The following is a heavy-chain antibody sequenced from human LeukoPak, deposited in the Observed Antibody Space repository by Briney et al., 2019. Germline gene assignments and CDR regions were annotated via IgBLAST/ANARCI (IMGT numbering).Heavy chain of an antibody. D-gene: IGHD3-16*01. Sequence: NTGGSLRLSCAASGFTFSDYYMSWIRQAPGKGLEWVSYISSSGSTIYYADSVKGRFTISRDNAKNSLYLQMNSLRAEDTAVYYCARVGAATYAFDIWGQGTMVTVSS. J-gene: IGHJ3*02. CDR3: ARVGAATYAFDI. CDR2: ISSSGSTI. V-gene: IGHV3-11*04. CDR1: GFTFSDYY.